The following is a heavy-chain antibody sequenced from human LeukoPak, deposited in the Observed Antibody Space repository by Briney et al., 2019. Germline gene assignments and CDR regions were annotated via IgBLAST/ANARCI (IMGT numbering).Heavy chain of an antibody. CDR1: GFTFSTYA. CDR2: ISYDGSNK. CDR3: AKQGNYYDSSGSEPFDY. V-gene: IGHV3-30*18. D-gene: IGHD3-22*01. Sequence: QPGGSLRLSCAASGFTFSTYAMSWVRQAPGKGLEWVAVISYDGSNKYYADSVKGRFTISRDNSKNTLYLQMNSLRAEDTAVYYCAKQGNYYDSSGSEPFDYWGQGTLVTVSS. J-gene: IGHJ4*02.